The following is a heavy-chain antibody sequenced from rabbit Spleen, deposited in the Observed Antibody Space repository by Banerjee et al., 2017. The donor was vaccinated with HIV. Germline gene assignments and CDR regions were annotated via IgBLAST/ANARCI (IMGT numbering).Heavy chain of an antibody. V-gene: IGHV1S40*01. J-gene: IGHJ4*01. Sequence: QSLEESGGDLVKPGASLTVTCTASGFSFSSSYYMCWVRQAPGKGLESIACIYGDSSGSTWYASWAKGRFTISKTSSTTVTLQMTSLAAADTATYFCARDLAGAIGWNFYLWGQGTLVTVS. CDR1: GFSFSSSYY. D-gene: IGHD4-1*01. CDR2: IYGDSSGST. CDR3: ARDLAGAIGWNFYL.